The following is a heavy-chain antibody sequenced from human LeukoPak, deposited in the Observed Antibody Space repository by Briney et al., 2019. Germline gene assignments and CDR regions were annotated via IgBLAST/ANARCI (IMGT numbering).Heavy chain of an antibody. D-gene: IGHD1-14*01. V-gene: IGHV3-7*03. CDR2: IQQDGSEI. CDR3: ARGNLFDY. J-gene: IGHJ4*02. Sequence: PGGSLRLSCTASGFTLSSYAMSWVRQAPGKGLEWVANIQQDGSEIYYVDSVKGRFTISRDNAKNSLYLQMNSLRAEDTAVYYCARGNLFDYWGQGTLVTVSS. CDR1: GFTLSSYA.